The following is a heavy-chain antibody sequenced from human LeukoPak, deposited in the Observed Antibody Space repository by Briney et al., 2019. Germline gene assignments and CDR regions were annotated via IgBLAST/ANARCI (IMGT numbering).Heavy chain of an antibody. Sequence: ASVKVSCKAFGYTFTGYYMHWVRQAPGQGLEWMGWINPDSGGTNSAQKFEGRVTMTRDMSISTAYMDLSRLRSDDTAVYYCARLLGNYLAYFDLWGQGTLVTVSS. CDR2: INPDSGGT. CDR1: GYTFTGYY. D-gene: IGHD2/OR15-2a*01. V-gene: IGHV1-2*02. CDR3: ARLLGNYLAYFDL. J-gene: IGHJ4*02.